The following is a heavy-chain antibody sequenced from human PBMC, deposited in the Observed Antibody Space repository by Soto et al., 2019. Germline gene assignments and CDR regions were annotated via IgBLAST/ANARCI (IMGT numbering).Heavy chain of an antibody. V-gene: IGHV1-46*01. J-gene: IGHJ6*02. D-gene: IGHD2-21*02. CDR1: GYTFTSYY. Sequence: GASGKVSCKASGYTFTSYYMHWVRQAPGQGLEWMGIINPSGGSTGYAQKFQGRVTMTRDTSTSTVYMELSSLRSEDTAVYYCARELDCGGDCYSFFYYYYYGMDVWGQGTTVTVSS. CDR2: INPSGGST. CDR3: ARELDCGGDCYSFFYYYYYGMDV.